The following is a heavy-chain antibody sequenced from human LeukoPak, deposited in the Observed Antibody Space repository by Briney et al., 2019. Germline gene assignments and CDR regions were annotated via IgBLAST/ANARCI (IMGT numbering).Heavy chain of an antibody. CDR3: TRRLNTVVTPVPFDY. V-gene: IGHV3-49*04. CDR1: GFTFGDYA. CDR2: IRSKAYGGTT. Sequence: GGSLRLSCTASGFTFGDYAMSWVRQAPGKGLEWVGFIRSKAYGGTTEYAASVKGRFTISRDDSKSIAYLQMNSLKTEDTAVYYRTRRLNTVVTPVPFDYWGQGTLVTVSS. J-gene: IGHJ4*02. D-gene: IGHD4-23*01.